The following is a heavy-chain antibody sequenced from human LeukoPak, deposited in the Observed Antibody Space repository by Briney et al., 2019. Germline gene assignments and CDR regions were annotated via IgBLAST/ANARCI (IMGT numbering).Heavy chain of an antibody. V-gene: IGHV5-51*01. CDR1: GYTFTSYW. D-gene: IGHD1-26*01. CDR3: ARRNTQELDF. J-gene: IGHJ4*02. Sequence: GESLKISCQASGYTFTSYWIGWVRQMPRKGLEWMGMIYPGDSDSRYSPSLQGQVTISADKSTSTAYLQWTSLKASDTGIYFCARRNTQELDFWGQGTLVTVSS. CDR2: IYPGDSDS.